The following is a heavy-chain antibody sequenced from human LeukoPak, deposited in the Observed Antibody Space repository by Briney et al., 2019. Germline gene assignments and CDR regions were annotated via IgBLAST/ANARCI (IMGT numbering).Heavy chain of an antibody. CDR1: GGSISSSSYY. CDR3: HFKYCSSSTCFYYFDY. V-gene: IGHV4-39*01. CDR2: IYYSGIT. J-gene: IGHJ4*02. D-gene: IGHD2-2*01. Sequence: PSETLSLTCTVSGGSISSSSYYRGWIRQPPGKGLEWIGSIYYSGITYYNPSLRSRVTISVDTSKNQFSLKLSSVTATDTAVYYCHFKYCSSSTCFYYFDYWGQGTLVTVSS.